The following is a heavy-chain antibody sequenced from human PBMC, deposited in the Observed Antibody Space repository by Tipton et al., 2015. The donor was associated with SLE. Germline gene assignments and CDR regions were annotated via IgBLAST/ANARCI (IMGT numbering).Heavy chain of an antibody. CDR3: ARGYQDTAMVPLYYYYGLDV. J-gene: IGHJ6*02. V-gene: IGHV4-59*11. D-gene: IGHD5-18*01. CDR1: GGSISSHY. CDR2: IYYSGST. Sequence: LRLSCTVSGGSISSHYWSWIRQPPGKGLEWIGYIYYSGSTNYNPSLKSRVTISVDTSKNQFSLKLSSVTAADTAVYYCARGYQDTAMVPLYYYYGLDVWGQGTTVTVSS.